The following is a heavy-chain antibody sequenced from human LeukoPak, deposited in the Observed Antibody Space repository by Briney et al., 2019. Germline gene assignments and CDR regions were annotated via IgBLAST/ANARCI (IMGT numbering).Heavy chain of an antibody. Sequence: SETLSLTCTVSGGSISSGSYYWSWIRQPAGKGLEWIGRIYTSGSTNYNPSLKSRVTISVDTSKNQFSLKLSSVTAADTAVYYCARERRDHFDYWGQGTLVTVSS. V-gene: IGHV4-61*02. J-gene: IGHJ4*02. CDR3: ARERRDHFDY. CDR2: IYTSGST. D-gene: IGHD2-21*02. CDR1: GGSISSGSYY.